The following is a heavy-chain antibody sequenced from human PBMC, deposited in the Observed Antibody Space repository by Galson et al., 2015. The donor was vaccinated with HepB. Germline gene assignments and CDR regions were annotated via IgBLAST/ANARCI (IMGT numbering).Heavy chain of an antibody. D-gene: IGHD3-10*01. CDR1: GFTFSSYV. V-gene: IGHV3-30*02. CDR3: AKGGITMVRGVPRLHGAFDI. CDR2: IRYDGSNK. J-gene: IGHJ3*02. Sequence: SLRLSCAASGFTFSSYVMHWVRQAPGKGLEWVAFIRYDGSNKYYADSVKGRFTISRDNSKNTLYLQMNSLRAEDTAVYYCAKGGITMVRGVPRLHGAFDIWGQGTMVTVSS.